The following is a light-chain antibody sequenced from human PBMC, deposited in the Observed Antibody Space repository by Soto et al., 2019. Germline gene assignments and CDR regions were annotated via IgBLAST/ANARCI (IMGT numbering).Light chain of an antibody. CDR2: LAF. CDR1: QSLLHSNGYNY. Sequence: IVMTQSPLSLPVTSGEPASISCRSSQSLLHSNGYNYLDWYLQKPGQSPQVLIYLAFNRSSGVPDRFSGSGSGTDFTLKISRVEAEDVGVYYCMQSLQTPVTFGQGTRLEIK. CDR3: MQSLQTPVT. V-gene: IGKV2-28*01. J-gene: IGKJ5*01.